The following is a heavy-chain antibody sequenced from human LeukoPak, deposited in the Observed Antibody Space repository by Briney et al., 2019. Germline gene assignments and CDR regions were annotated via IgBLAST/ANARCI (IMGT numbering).Heavy chain of an antibody. CDR2: TSAYNGNT. CDR3: ARLSGAGTTDAFDI. V-gene: IGHV1-18*01. J-gene: IGHJ3*02. CDR1: GYTFTSYG. D-gene: IGHD6-13*01. Sequence: ASVKVSCKASGYTFTSYGISWVRQAPGQGLEWMGWTSAYNGNTNYAQKLQGRVTMTTDTSTSTAYMELRSLRSDNTAVYYCARLSGAGTTDAFDIWGQGTMVTVSS.